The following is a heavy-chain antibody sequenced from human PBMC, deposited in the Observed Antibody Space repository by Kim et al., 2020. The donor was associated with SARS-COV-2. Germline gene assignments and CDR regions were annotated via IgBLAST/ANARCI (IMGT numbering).Heavy chain of an antibody. J-gene: IGHJ4*02. CDR3: AKDLITYGDTRRGSSFDY. CDR1: GFTFDDYA. D-gene: IGHD4-17*01. V-gene: IGHV3-43*02. Sequence: GGSLRLSCAASGFTFDDYAMHWVRQAPGKGLEWVSLISGDGGSTYYADSVKGRFTISRDNSKNSLYLQMNSLRTEDTALYYCAKDLITYGDTRRGSSFDYWGQGTLVTVSS. CDR2: ISGDGGST.